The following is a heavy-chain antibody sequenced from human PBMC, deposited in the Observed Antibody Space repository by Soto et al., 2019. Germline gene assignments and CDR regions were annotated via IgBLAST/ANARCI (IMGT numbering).Heavy chain of an antibody. Sequence: PSETLSLTCTVSDASISNDYWTWIRQPPGKGLEWIGYIYYSGSTNYNPSLKSRVTISIDTSENQFSLKLASVTAADTAVYYCARGIKYGDHSRWFDPWGQGTLVTVSS. J-gene: IGHJ5*02. CDR3: ARGIKYGDHSRWFDP. D-gene: IGHD4-17*01. CDR1: DASISNDY. CDR2: IYYSGST. V-gene: IGHV4-59*01.